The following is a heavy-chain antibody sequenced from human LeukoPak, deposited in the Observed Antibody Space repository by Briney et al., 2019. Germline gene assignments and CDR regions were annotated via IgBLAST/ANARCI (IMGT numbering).Heavy chain of an antibody. J-gene: IGHJ4*02. D-gene: IGHD1-1*01. CDR1: GFTFSSYS. CDR2: ISSSSSYI. V-gene: IGHV3-21*01. CDR3: ARVGDGGTVY. Sequence: GGSLRLSCAASGFTFSSYSMNWVRQAPGKGLEWASSISSSSSYIYYADSVKGRLTISRDNAKNSLYLQMNSLRAEDTAVYYCARVGDGGTVYWGQGTLVTVSS.